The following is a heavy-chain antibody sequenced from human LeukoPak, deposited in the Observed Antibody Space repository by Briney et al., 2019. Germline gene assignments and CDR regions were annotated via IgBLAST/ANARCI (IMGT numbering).Heavy chain of an antibody. J-gene: IGHJ4*02. Sequence: ASVMVSCKASGYTYTNHGITWVRQAPGQGLEWMGWISAYNRDTRYAQNFLGRVTLITESSTNTAYMELRSLRSDDTAVYYCARDPPKTSGWSPYFDYWGQGTLVTVSA. D-gene: IGHD6-13*01. CDR3: ARDPPKTSGWSPYFDY. CDR2: ISAYNRDT. CDR1: GYTYTNHG. V-gene: IGHV1-18*04.